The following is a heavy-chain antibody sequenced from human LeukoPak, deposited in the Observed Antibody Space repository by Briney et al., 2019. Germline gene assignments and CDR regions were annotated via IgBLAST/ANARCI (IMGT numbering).Heavy chain of an antibody. CDR3: ARSRYYDILTGYHRSGWFDP. Sequence: GASVKVSCKASGYTFTSYGISWVRQAPGQGLEWMGWISAYNGNTNYAQKLQGRVTMTTGTSTSTAYMELRSLRSDDTAVYYCARSRYYDILTGYHRSGWFDPWGQGTLVTVSS. D-gene: IGHD3-9*01. CDR2: ISAYNGNT. CDR1: GYTFTSYG. V-gene: IGHV1-18*01. J-gene: IGHJ5*02.